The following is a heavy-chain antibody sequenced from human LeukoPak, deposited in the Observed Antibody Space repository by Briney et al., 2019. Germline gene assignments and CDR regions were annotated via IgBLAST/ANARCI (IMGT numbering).Heavy chain of an antibody. V-gene: IGHV4-34*01. J-gene: IGHJ4*02. CDR3: ARGLPETIAAAGTGDY. Sequence: SETLSLTCAVYGGSFSGYYWSWIRQPPGKGLEWIGEINHSGSTNYNPSLKSRVTISVDTSKNQFSLKPSSVTAADTAVYYCARGLPETIAAAGTGDYWGQGTLVTVSS. D-gene: IGHD6-13*01. CDR2: INHSGST. CDR1: GGSFSGYY.